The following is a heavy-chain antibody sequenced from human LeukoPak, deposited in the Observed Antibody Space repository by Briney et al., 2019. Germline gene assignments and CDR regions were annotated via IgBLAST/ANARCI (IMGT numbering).Heavy chain of an antibody. CDR2: IRYDGSNK. D-gene: IGHD3-10*01. CDR3: AKDLYYYGIYYYYMDV. Sequence: GGSLRLSCAASGFIFSSSALSWVRQAPGKGLEWVAFIRYDGSNKYYADSVKGRFTISRDNSKNTLYLQMNSLRAEDTAVYYCAKDLYYYGIYYYYMDVWGKGTTVTISS. CDR1: GFIFSSSA. J-gene: IGHJ6*03. V-gene: IGHV3-30*02.